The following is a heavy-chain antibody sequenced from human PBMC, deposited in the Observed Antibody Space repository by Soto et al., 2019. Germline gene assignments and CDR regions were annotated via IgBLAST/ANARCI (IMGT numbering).Heavy chain of an antibody. Sequence: SETLSLTCAVSGGSISSRNWWSWVRQPPGKGLEWIGQILHTGSTDYNPSLKSRVTISLDKPKNQISLRVRSVTAADTALYYCARGDIPHFDSWGEGTLDT. CDR3: ARGDIPHFDS. CDR2: ILHTGST. J-gene: IGHJ4*02. V-gene: IGHV4-4*02. D-gene: IGHD4-17*01. CDR1: GGSISSRNW.